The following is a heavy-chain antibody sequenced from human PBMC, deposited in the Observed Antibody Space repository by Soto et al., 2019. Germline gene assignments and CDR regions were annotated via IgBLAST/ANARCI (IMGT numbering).Heavy chain of an antibody. CDR1: GYSFTSYW. D-gene: IGHD2-15*01. CDR2: IYPGDSDT. V-gene: IGHV5-51*01. CDR3: ARGKYCSGGSCSTVFDY. Sequence: LGESLKISCKGSGYSFTSYWIGWVRQMPGKGLEWMGIIYPGDSDTRYSPSFQGQVTISADKSISTAYLQWSSLRASDTAMYYCARGKYCSGGSCSTVFDYWGQGTLVTVSS. J-gene: IGHJ4*02.